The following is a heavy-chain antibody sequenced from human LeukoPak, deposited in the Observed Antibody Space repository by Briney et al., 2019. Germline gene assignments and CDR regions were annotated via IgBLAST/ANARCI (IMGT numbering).Heavy chain of an antibody. CDR2: IHSSGNT. CDR1: GGSISNNY. CDR3: ARHGLKLVGASTIYFDN. V-gene: IGHV4-59*08. J-gene: IGHJ4*02. D-gene: IGHD1-26*01. Sequence: SETLSLTCSVSGGSISNNYWSWIRQSPEKGLEWIGDIHSSGNTDYNPSFKSRVVVSVDTSKNQFSLKLYSVTAADTAVYYCARHGLKLVGASTIYFDNWGQGTLVTVSS.